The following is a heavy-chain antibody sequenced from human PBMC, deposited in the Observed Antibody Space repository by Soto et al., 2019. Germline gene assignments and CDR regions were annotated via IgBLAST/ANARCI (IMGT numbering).Heavy chain of an antibody. CDR3: ARDKRDLRFLEWSYYFDF. D-gene: IGHD3-3*01. CDR2: ISYDGSNK. V-gene: IGHV3-30-3*01. Sequence: PLRLSCAASGFTISSYAMHWVSKAPGKGLEWVAVISYDGSNKYYADSVKGRFTISRDNSKNTLYLQMNSLRAEDTAVYYCARDKRDLRFLEWSYYFDFWGQGTLVTVSS. CDR1: GFTISSYA. J-gene: IGHJ4*02.